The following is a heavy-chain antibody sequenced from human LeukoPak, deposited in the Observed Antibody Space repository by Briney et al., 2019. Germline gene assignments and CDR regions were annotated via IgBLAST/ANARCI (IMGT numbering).Heavy chain of an antibody. D-gene: IGHD3-9*01. CDR2: INYSGANA. Sequence: TGGSLRLSCAVSGFTFSISAMTWVRQAPGKGLEWVSLINYSGANAYYADSVRGRYTISRDNSKNMLYLQMNSLRAEDTAIYYCTWGLLTAVGIDDWGQGTLVTVSS. CDR1: GFTFSISA. J-gene: IGHJ4*02. V-gene: IGHV3-23*01. CDR3: TWGLLTAVGIDD.